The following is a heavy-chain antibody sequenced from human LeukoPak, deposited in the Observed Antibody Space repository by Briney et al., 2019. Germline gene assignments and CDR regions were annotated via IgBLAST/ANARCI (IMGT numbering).Heavy chain of an antibody. J-gene: IGHJ4*02. Sequence: GGSLRLSCAASGFTFSSYSMNWVRQAPGKGLEWVSYISSSSSTIYYADSVKGRFTISRDNAKNSLYLQMNSLRAEDTAVYYCARGLYSSSPEGNYWGQGTLVTVSS. CDR2: ISSSSSTI. V-gene: IGHV3-48*01. CDR1: GFTFSSYS. D-gene: IGHD6-6*01. CDR3: ARGLYSSSPEGNY.